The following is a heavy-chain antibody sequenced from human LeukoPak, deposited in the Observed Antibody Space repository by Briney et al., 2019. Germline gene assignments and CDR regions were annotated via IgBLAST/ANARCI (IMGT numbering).Heavy chain of an antibody. Sequence: ASVKVSCKASGGTFSSYAISWVRQAPGQGLEWMGWISAYNGNTNYAQKLQGRVTMTTDTSTSTAYMELRSLRSDDTAVYYCASSGRIAAAGDPFDYWGQGTLVTVSS. J-gene: IGHJ4*02. D-gene: IGHD6-13*01. CDR3: ASSGRIAAAGDPFDY. V-gene: IGHV1-18*01. CDR1: GGTFSSYA. CDR2: ISAYNGNT.